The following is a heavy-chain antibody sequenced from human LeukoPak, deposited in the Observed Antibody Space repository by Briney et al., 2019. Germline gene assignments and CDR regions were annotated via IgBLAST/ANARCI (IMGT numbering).Heavy chain of an antibody. CDR1: GFTFSSSA. Sequence: GGSLRLSCAASGFTFSSSAMSWVRQVPGKGLEWVSGISASGGSTSYADSVRGRFTISRDNSKNTLYVQMNSLRAEDTAVYYCAKGRTTERYYFDYWGQGTLVTVSS. V-gene: IGHV3-23*01. CDR3: AKGRTTERYYFDY. D-gene: IGHD4-11*01. J-gene: IGHJ4*02. CDR2: ISASGGST.